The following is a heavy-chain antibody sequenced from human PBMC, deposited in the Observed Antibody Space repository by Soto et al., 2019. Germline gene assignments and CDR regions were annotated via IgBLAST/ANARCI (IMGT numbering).Heavy chain of an antibody. D-gene: IGHD1-26*01. V-gene: IGHV4-39*01. CDR2: IYYDGGT. CDR3: AWSHWIWDGFNI. Sequence: QLRLQDSGPGLVKPSETLSLTCTVSGGSISTRHYFWGWIRQPPGKGLEWIASIYYDGGTQYNPSLKGRGTISIDTPKNQVFMKLSSVTAADTAVYYCAWSHWIWDGFNIWGQGTTVTVSS. J-gene: IGHJ3*02. CDR1: GGSISTRHYF.